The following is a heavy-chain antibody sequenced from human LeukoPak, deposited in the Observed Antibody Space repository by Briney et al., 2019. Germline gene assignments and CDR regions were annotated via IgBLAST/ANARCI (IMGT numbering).Heavy chain of an antibody. CDR2: ISGSGGST. D-gene: IGHD2-8*01. V-gene: IGHV3-23*01. CDR1: GFTYSSYA. CDR3: AASPVYAMVWFDP. J-gene: IGHJ5*02. Sequence: GGSLRLSCAASGFTYSSYAMSWVRQAPGKGLEWVSAISGSGGSTYYADSVKGRFTISRDNSKNTLYLQMNSLRAEDTAVYYCAASPVYAMVWFDPWGQGTLVTVSS.